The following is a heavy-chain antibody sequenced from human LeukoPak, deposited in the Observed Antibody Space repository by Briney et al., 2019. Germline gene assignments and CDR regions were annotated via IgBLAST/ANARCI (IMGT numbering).Heavy chain of an antibody. V-gene: IGHV3-9*01. CDR3: AKGNRDSSGFYYYYGMDV. D-gene: IGHD3-22*01. J-gene: IGHJ6*02. CDR1: GFTFDDYA. CDR2: ISWDSKNI. Sequence: GGSLRLSCAASGFTFDDYAMFWVRQAPGKGLEWVSGISWDSKNIGYAASVKGRFTISRDNAKNSLYLQMNSLRAEDTAFYYCAKGNRDSSGFYYYYGMDVWGQGPTVTVSS.